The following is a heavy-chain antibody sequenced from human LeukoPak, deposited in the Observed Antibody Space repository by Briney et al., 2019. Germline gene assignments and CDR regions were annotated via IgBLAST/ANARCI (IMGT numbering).Heavy chain of an antibody. V-gene: IGHV4-4*07. Sequence: SETLSLTCTVSGDSISSYHWSWIRQPAGKGLEWVGRIYSGGNTIYNPSLKSRVTMSVDTSKNQFSLKLSSVTAADTAVYYCARDLMSRDYYGSGLNWFDPWGQGTLVTVSS. CDR1: GDSISSYH. CDR2: IYSGGNT. D-gene: IGHD3-10*01. J-gene: IGHJ5*02. CDR3: ARDLMSRDYYGSGLNWFDP.